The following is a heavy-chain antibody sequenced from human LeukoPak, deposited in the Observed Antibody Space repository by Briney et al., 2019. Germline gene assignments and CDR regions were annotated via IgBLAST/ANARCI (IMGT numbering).Heavy chain of an antibody. CDR1: GGSISSGGYY. V-gene: IGHV4-61*08. J-gene: IGHJ4*02. CDR3: ARGDGRWYYYDSSGPAALDY. Sequence: SQTLSLTCTVSGGSISSGGYYWSWIRQPPGKGLEWIGYIYYSGSTNYNPSLKSRVTISVDTSKNQFSLKLSSVTAADTAVYYCARGDGRWYYYDSSGPAALDYWGQGTLVTVSS. D-gene: IGHD3-22*01. CDR2: IYYSGST.